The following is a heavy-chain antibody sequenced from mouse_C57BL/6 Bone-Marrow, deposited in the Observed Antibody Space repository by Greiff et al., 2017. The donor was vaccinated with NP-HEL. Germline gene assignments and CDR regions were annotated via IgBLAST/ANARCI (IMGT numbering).Heavy chain of an antibody. V-gene: IGHV5-17*01. J-gene: IGHJ4*01. CDR1: GFTFSDYG. D-gene: IGHD1-1*01. CDR2: ISSGSSTI. Sequence: EVQLVESGGGLVKPGGSLKLSCAASGFTFSDYGMHWVRQAPEKGLEGVAYISSGSSTIYYADTVKGRFTISRDNAKNTLFLQMTSRRSEDTAMYYCARHYYGSSYQAMDYWGQGTSVTVSS. CDR3: ARHYYGSSYQAMDY.